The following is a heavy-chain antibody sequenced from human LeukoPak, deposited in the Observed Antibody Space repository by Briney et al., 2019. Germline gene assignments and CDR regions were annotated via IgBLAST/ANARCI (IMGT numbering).Heavy chain of an antibody. Sequence: SETLSLTCTVSGGSISSGSYYWSWIRQPAGKGLEWIGRIYTNGSTNYNPSLKSRVTISVDTSKNQFSLRLSSVTAADTAVYYCARATPRWRTFDYWGQGTLVTVSS. CDR1: GGSISSGSYY. V-gene: IGHV4-61*02. J-gene: IGHJ4*02. CDR3: ARATPRWRTFDY. CDR2: IYTNGST. D-gene: IGHD2-15*01.